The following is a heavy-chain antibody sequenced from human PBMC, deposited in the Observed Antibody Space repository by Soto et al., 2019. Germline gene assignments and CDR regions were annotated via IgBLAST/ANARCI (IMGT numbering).Heavy chain of an antibody. J-gene: IGHJ6*02. CDR2: IIPIFGTA. Sequence: SVKVSCKASGGTFSSYAISWVRQAPGQGLEWMGGIIPIFGTANYAQKFQGRVTITADESTSTAYMELSSLRSEDTAVYYCARDPKSVLRFLEWPPGNYYHYGMAVWGQGTSVTVSS. D-gene: IGHD3-3*01. CDR1: GGTFSSYA. V-gene: IGHV1-69*13. CDR3: ARDPKSVLRFLEWPPGNYYHYGMAV.